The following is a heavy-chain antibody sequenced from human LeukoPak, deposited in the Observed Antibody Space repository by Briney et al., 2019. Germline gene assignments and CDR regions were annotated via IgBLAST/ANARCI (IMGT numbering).Heavy chain of an antibody. CDR2: IYSSGST. CDR1: GGSISSYY. J-gene: IGHJ3*02. CDR3: ARERPHYGSGSYYAFDI. D-gene: IGHD3-10*01. Sequence: PSETLSLTCTVSGGSISSYYWSWIRQPAGKGLEWLGHIYSSGSTNYNPSLKSRVTMSVDTSKNQFSLKLSSVTAADTAVYYCARERPHYGSGSYYAFDIWGQGTTVTVSS. V-gene: IGHV4-4*07.